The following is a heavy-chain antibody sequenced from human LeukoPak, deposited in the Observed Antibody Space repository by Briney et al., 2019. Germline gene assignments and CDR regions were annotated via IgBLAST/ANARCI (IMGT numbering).Heavy chain of an antibody. J-gene: IGHJ4*02. V-gene: IGHV3-48*03. Sequence: PGGSLRLSCAASGFTFSSYEMNWVRQAPGKGLEWVSYISSSGSTIYYADSVKGRFTISRDNSKNTLYLQMNSLRAEDTAVYYCARSPAGGSGGYFDYWGQGTLVTVSS. CDR2: ISSSGSTI. CDR1: GFTFSSYE. D-gene: IGHD3-10*01. CDR3: ARSPAGGSGGYFDY.